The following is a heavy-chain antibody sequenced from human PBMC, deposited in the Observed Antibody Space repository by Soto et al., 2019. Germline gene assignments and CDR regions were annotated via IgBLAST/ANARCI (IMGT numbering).Heavy chain of an antibody. V-gene: IGHV4-59*13. D-gene: IGHD3-16*01. CDR2: LHYDGSV. CDR1: GASMYDYY. J-gene: IGHJ4*02. Sequence: PSETLSLTCTVSGASMYDYYGSWIRQSPGKGLEHIGYLHYDGSVNYNPSLKSRVTISMDGSKNQFSLDLKSMTAADTATYYCARSGHVFAGVFWGQGILVTVSS. CDR3: ARSGHVFAGVF.